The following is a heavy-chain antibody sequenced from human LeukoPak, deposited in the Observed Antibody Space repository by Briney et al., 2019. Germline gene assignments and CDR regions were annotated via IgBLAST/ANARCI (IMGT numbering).Heavy chain of an antibody. J-gene: IGHJ4*02. D-gene: IGHD5-24*01. CDR3: ARTVRLQFVPPDY. Sequence: GGSLRLSCEASGFTFRNYPVHWVRQAPGKGLEWVTVISYDGTTKYYADSVKGRFTISRDNAKNSLYLQMNSLRAEDTAVYYCARTVRLQFVPPDYWGQGTLVTVSS. CDR1: GFTFRNYP. V-gene: IGHV3-30*04. CDR2: ISYDGTTK.